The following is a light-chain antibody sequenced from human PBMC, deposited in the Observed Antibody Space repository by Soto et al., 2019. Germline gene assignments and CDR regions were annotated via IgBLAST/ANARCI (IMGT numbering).Light chain of an antibody. CDR2: DAS. CDR3: QQYNSYPWT. CDR1: QSISSR. J-gene: IGKJ1*01. Sequence: DIQMTQSPSTLSASVGDRVTITCRASQSISSRLAWYQQKPGKGPRLLISDASSLKSGVPSRFSGSRSGTEFTLTISSLQPDDFASYYCQQYNSYPWTCGQGTKVEVK. V-gene: IGKV1-5*01.